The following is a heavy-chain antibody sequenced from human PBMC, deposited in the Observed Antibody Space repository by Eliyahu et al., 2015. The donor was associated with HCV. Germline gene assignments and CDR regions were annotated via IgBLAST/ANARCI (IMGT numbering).Heavy chain of an antibody. J-gene: IGHJ5*02. Sequence: QVQLQESGPGLVKPSETLSLTCSVSGXXXSSYYWSWIRQSPGKGLXWVGYIHYSGSTNXNPPXKSRVTISVDTSKNQFSLKLSSVTAADTAVYYCASGGGGIAVAGTGGWFDPWGQGTLVTVXS. CDR2: IHYSGST. V-gene: IGHV4-59*01. D-gene: IGHD6-19*01. CDR1: GXXXSSYY. CDR3: ASGGGGIAVAGTGGWFDP.